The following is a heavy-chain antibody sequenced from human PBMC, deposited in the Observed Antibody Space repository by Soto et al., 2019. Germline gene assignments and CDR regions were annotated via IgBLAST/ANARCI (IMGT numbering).Heavy chain of an antibody. CDR1: GDSMNHNY. V-gene: IGHV4-59*01. Sequence: QVQLQESGPGLVKPSETLSLTCSISGDSMNHNYWTWIRQPPGKGLEWIGYIYYSGSTNYSPSLKXRXTXXIDTAKNQFSLKLNSVTAADTAVYYCAKGNGWYYYWGHGTLVTVSS. CDR2: IYYSGST. J-gene: IGHJ4*01. CDR3: AKGNGWYYY. D-gene: IGHD6-19*01.